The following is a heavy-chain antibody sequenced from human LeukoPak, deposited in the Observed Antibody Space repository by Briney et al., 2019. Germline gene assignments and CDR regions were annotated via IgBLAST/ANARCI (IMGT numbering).Heavy chain of an antibody. CDR2: ITAYNGNR. J-gene: IGHJ4*01. CDR3: ARDNDKVVDH. Sequence: GASVKVSCKASGYTFTSYGISWVRQAPGQGLEWMGWITAYNGNRLYAQRFQGRITLTTDTSTSTSYMELRSLEYDDTATYYCARDNDKVVDHWGQGTLVTVSS. V-gene: IGHV1-18*01. CDR1: GYTFTSYG. D-gene: IGHD1-1*01.